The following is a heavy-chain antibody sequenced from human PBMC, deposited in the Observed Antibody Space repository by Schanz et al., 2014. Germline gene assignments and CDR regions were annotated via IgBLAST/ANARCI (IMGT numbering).Heavy chain of an antibody. V-gene: IGHV3-48*01. CDR3: ARGGPAYDFDD. J-gene: IGHJ4*02. CDR1: GFTFSSYS. CDR2: ISSSSSTR. Sequence: EVQLVESGGGLVQPGGSLRLSCAASGFTFSSYSMNWVRQAPGKGLEWVSYISSSSSTRYYADSVKGRFTISRDNSKNKVYIQMNSLRAEDTAVYYCARGGPAYDFDDWGQGTLVTVSS. D-gene: IGHD2-21*01.